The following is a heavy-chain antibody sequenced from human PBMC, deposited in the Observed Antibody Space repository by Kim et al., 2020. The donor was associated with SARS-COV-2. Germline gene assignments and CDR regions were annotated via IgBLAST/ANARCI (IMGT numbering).Heavy chain of an antibody. J-gene: IGHJ6*02. Sequence: ASVKVSCKASGYTFTGYYMHWVRQAPGQGLEWMGRINPNSGGTNYAQKFQGRVTMTRDTSISTAYTELSRLRSDDTAVYYCARALYDILTGGYYYYGMDVWGQGTTVTVSS. V-gene: IGHV1-2*06. CDR3: ARALYDILTGGYYYYGMDV. CDR2: INPNSGGT. D-gene: IGHD3-9*01. CDR1: GYTFTGYY.